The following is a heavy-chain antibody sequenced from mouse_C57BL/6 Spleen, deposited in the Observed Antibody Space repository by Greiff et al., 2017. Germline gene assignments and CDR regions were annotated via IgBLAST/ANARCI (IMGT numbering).Heavy chain of an antibody. CDR2: INPNNGGT. CDR1: GYTFTDYY. D-gene: IGHD1-1*01. V-gene: IGHV1-26*01. CDR3: ARSGYYGSSYVLYAMDY. J-gene: IGHJ4*01. Sequence: VQLKQSGPELVKPGASVKISCKASGYTFTDYYMNWVKQSHGKSLEWIGDINPNNGGTSYNQKFKGKATLTVGKSSSTAYMELRSLTSEDSAVYYCARSGYYGSSYVLYAMDYWGQGTSVTVSS.